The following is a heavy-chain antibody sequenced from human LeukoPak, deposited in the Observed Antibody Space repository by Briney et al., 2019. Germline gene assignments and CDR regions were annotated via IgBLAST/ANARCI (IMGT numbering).Heavy chain of an antibody. J-gene: IGHJ4*02. D-gene: IGHD3-9*01. CDR1: GFTFSRHW. Sequence: GGSLRLSCAASGFTFSRHWMHWVRQAPGEGLVWVSFIKSDGTGPGYADSVQGRFTISRDNAQNTLYLQMNSLRVEDTAVYYCVRDKMTGNPVFGSWGQGTLVTVSS. CDR3: VRDKMTGNPVFGS. V-gene: IGHV3-74*01. CDR2: IKSDGTGP.